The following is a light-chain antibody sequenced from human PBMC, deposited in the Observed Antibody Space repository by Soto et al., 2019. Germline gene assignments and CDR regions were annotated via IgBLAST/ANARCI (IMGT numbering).Light chain of an antibody. V-gene: IGKV4-1*01. CDR2: WAS. CDR1: QSVLYSSNNKNF. J-gene: IGKJ4*01. CDR3: QQYHSSPLT. Sequence: DIVMTQSPDSLSVSLGERATMNCKSSQSVLYSSNNKNFLAWYQQKPGHPPKLLFYWASTRESGVPDRFSGSGSGTDFTLTISSLQAEDVAVYYCQQYHSSPLTFGGGTKVDIK.